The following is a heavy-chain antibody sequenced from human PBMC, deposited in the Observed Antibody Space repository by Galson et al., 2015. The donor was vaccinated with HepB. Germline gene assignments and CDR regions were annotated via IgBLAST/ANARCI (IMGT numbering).Heavy chain of an antibody. V-gene: IGHV1-18*04. CDR1: GYIFTYYG. D-gene: IGHD3-22*01. CDR2: ISVYNGNT. J-gene: IGHJ5*02. Sequence: SVKVSCKASGYIFTYYGISWVRQAPGQGLEWMGWISVYNGNTNYAPKFQGRVTMTTDTSTSTAYMELRILRSDDTAVYYCARDPYHDSSGYPLATNWFDPWGQGTLVTVAS. CDR3: ARDPYHDSSGYPLATNWFDP.